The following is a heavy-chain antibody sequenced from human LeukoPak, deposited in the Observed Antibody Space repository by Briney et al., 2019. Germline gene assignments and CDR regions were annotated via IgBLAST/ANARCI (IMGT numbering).Heavy chain of an antibody. CDR1: GGSISSYY. Sequence: PSETLSLTCTVSGGSISSYYWSWIRQPPGKGLEWIGYIYYSGSTNYNPSLKSRVTISVDTSKNQFSLKLSSVTAADTAVYYGARAGQSYGSPGLYGMDVWGQGTTVTVSS. J-gene: IGHJ6*02. V-gene: IGHV4-59*08. CDR3: ARAGQSYGSPGLYGMDV. CDR2: IYYSGST. D-gene: IGHD5-18*01.